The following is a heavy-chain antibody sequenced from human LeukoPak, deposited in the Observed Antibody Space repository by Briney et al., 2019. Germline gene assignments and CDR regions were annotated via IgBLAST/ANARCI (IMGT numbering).Heavy chain of an antibody. Sequence: GGSLRLSCVASGFTLSRYGMNWVRQVPGKGLEWVAFIRYDGSDKFFADSVKGRFTISRDNSKNTLFLQMNSLRLEDTAVYHCAKELFGDYVWGNYRARELWGEGTLVTVSS. CDR2: IRYDGSDK. D-gene: IGHD3-16*01. V-gene: IGHV3-30*02. CDR1: GFTLSRYG. CDR3: AKELFGDYVWGNYRAREL. J-gene: IGHJ4*02.